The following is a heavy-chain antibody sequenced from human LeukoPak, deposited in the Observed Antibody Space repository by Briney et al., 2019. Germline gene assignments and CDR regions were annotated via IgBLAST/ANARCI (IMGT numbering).Heavy chain of an antibody. CDR2: IFGGTGGSGST. Sequence: PGGSLRLSCVASGFTFSNYAMSWVRQAPGKGLEWVSGIFGGTGGSGSTYYADSVRGRVTISRDNSRNTVYLQMNSLRAEDTAVYYCAKDRTYYSDFSAYYFSPPLQHYWGQGTLVIVSS. CDR1: GFTFSNYA. V-gene: IGHV3-23*01. D-gene: IGHD3-22*01. J-gene: IGHJ4*02. CDR3: AKDRTYYSDFSAYYFSPPLQHY.